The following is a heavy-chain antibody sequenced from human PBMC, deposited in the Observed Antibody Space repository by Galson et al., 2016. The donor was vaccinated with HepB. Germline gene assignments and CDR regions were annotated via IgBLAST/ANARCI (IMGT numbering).Heavy chain of an antibody. V-gene: IGHV3-23*01. J-gene: IGHJ4*02. Sequence: GFSFNDRAMSWVRQAPGRGLEWVSGVTGTGESTYYTDSVKGRFTISRDNSKNTLYLQMNSLRAEDTAIYYCANVSPYYYDKSGYYWGQGTLVTVSS. CDR2: VTGTGEST. D-gene: IGHD3-22*01. CDR1: GFSFNDRA. CDR3: ANVSPYYYDKSGYY.